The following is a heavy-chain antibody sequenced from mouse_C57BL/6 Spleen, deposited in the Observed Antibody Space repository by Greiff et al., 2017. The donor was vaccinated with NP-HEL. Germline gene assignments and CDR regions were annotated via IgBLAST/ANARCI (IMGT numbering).Heavy chain of an antibody. V-gene: IGHV10-1*01. J-gene: IGHJ4*01. CDR2: ICSGSNNYAT. Sequence: EVKVVESGGGLVQPKGSLKLSCAASGFSFTTYAMSWVRQAPGKGLEWVARICSGSNNYATSYADSVKDRFNISRADSESMLYLQMNNVKAEDTAMYYCVRHYGYAMDYWGQGTSVTVAS. CDR3: VRHYGYAMDY. CDR1: GFSFTTYA. D-gene: IGHD1-1*01.